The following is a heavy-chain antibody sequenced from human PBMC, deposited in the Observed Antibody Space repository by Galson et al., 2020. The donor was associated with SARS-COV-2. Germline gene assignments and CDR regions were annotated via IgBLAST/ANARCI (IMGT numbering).Heavy chain of an antibody. CDR1: GFTVSSDY. J-gene: IGHJ4*02. D-gene: IGHD3-10*01. V-gene: IGHV3-53*01. CDR3: ATPGGAN. CDR2: IYIDGGT. Sequence: GGSLRLSCAASGFTVSSDYMTWVRQAPGKGLEWISVIYIDGGTNYADSVKGRFTISRDNSKNTLFLQMNSLRVDDTAVYYCATPGGANWGQGTRVTVSS.